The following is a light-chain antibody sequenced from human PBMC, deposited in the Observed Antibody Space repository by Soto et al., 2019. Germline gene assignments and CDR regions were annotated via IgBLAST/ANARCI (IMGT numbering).Light chain of an antibody. V-gene: IGKV3-15*01. CDR1: QSIRSN. CDR3: QQYNNWPRAT. J-gene: IGKJ4*01. CDR2: GAS. Sequence: EIVITQSPATLSVSPGASATLSCRASQSIRSNLAWYQQKPGQAPRLLIYGASSRATGFPARFSGSGSGTEFNLTISSLQSEDFGVYYCQQYNNWPRATFGGGTKVDIK.